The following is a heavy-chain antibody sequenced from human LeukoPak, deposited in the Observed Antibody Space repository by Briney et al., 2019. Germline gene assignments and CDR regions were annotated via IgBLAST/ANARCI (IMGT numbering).Heavy chain of an antibody. D-gene: IGHD6-19*01. J-gene: IGHJ4*02. Sequence: SETLSLTCAVYGGSFSGYYWSWIRQPPGKGLEWIGEINHSGSTNYNPSLKSRVTISVDTSKNQFSLKLSSVTAADTAVYYCARSSIIAVAGAIDYWGQGTLVTVSS. V-gene: IGHV4-34*01. CDR2: INHSGST. CDR1: GGSFSGYY. CDR3: ARSSIIAVAGAIDY.